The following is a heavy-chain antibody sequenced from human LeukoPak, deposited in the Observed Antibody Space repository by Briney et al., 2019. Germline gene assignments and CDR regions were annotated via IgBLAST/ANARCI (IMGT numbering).Heavy chain of an antibody. CDR1: GFTFSSNH. Sequence: GGSLRLSCAASGFTFSSNHMTWVRQAPGKGLEGVSEIYTGGLTFYAASVTGRFTISRDNSKNTVYLQMTSLGVEATARYYCARDNAPAGGGLDYWGQGTLVTVSS. D-gene: IGHD2-2*01. CDR2: IYTGGLT. J-gene: IGHJ4*02. V-gene: IGHV3-53*01. CDR3: ARDNAPAGGGLDY.